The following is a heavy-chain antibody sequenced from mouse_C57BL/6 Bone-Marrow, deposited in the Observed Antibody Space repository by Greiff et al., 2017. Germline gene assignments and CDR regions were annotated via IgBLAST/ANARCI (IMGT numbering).Heavy chain of an antibody. V-gene: IGHV5-4*01. CDR1: GFTFSSYA. Sequence: EVHLVESGGGLVKPGGSLKLSCAASGFTFSSYAMSWVRQTPEKRLEWVAPISDGGSYTYYPDTVKGRFTISIDNAKNYLYLQICQLKSEDTDMYICARDQGDNDYDGGWFANWGQETLGTVSA. CDR3: ARDQGDNDYDGGWFAN. D-gene: IGHD2-4*01. CDR2: ISDGGSYT. J-gene: IGHJ3*01.